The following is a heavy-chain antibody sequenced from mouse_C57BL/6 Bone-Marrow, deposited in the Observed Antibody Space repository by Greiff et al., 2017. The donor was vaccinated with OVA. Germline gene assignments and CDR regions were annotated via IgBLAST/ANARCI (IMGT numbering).Heavy chain of an antibody. CDR2: IRNKPNGSTT. Sequence: EMKLMESGGGLVQPGDSLSLSCAASGFTFTNHYMSWVRQPPGKALEWLAFIRNKPNGSTTEYSASVKGRFTISRDNSQSILYLQMNALRAEDSATYYCARYKGRVAVDYFDYWGQGTALTVSS. V-gene: IGHV7-3*01. CDR3: ARYKGRVAVDYFDY. D-gene: IGHD1-1*01. J-gene: IGHJ2*01. CDR1: GFTFTNHY.